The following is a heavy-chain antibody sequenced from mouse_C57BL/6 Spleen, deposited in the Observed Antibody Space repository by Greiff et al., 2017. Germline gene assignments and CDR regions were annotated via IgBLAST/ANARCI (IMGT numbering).Heavy chain of an antibody. J-gene: IGHJ1*03. V-gene: IGHV1-54*01. CDR3: ARDTTVVEYCDV. CDR2: INPGSGGT. CDR1: GYAFTNYL. Sequence: QVTLKVSGAELVRPGTSVKVSCKASGYAFTNYLIEWVKQRPGQGLEWIGVINPGSGGTNYNEKFKGKATLTADKSSSTAYMQLSSLTSEDSAVYFCARDTTVVEYCDVWGTGTTVTVSS. D-gene: IGHD1-1*01.